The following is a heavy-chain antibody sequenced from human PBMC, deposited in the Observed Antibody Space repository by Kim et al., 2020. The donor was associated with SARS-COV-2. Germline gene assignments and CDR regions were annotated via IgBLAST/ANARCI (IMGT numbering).Heavy chain of an antibody. Sequence: YVDSVTGRFTMSRDNAKNSVYLQMNSLRTEDTATYYCAALDSVQVPGGIWGQGTVVTVSS. V-gene: IGHV3-48*03. D-gene: IGHD3-10*01. J-gene: IGHJ4*02. CDR3: AALDSVQVPGGI.